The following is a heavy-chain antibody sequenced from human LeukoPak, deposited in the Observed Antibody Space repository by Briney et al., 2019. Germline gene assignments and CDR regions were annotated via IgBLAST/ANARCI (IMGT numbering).Heavy chain of an antibody. D-gene: IGHD4-17*01. CDR1: GDSISSDY. J-gene: IGHJ6*03. CDR2: IFHSGTT. V-gene: IGHV4-59*08. CDR3: ARTRPQDYGTSYMDV. Sequence: PSDSLSLTCNVSGDSISSDYWSWIRQTPGRGLEWIGFIFHSGTTDYNPSLQSRATISIDTSRKSFSLKLLSVTAADTAVYYCARTRPQDYGTSYMDVWGTGATVTVSS.